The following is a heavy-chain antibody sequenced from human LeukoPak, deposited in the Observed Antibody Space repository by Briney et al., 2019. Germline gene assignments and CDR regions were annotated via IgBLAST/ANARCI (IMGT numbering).Heavy chain of an antibody. CDR2: INHSGST. D-gene: IGHD3-16*02. V-gene: IGHV4-34*01. CDR3: ARSYDYLWGSHRYTPTFDS. Sequence: KPSETLSLTCAVYGGSFSGYYWNWIRQAPEKGLGWIGEINHSGSTNYNPSLKSRVTMSVDTSRNQFSLRLSSVTAADTAVYYCARSYDYLWGSHRYTPTFDSWGQGTLVTVSS. CDR1: GGSFSGYY. J-gene: IGHJ4*02.